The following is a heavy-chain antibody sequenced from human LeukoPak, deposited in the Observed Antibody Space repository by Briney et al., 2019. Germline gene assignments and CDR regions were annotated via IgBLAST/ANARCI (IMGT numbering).Heavy chain of an antibody. J-gene: IGHJ5*02. D-gene: IGHD6-13*01. V-gene: IGHV4-39*01. CDR1: AFTFSSYG. Sequence: GSLRLSCAASAFTFSSYGMSWVRQPPGKGLEWIGSIYYSGSTYYNPSLKSRVTISVDTSKNQFSLKLSSVTAADTAVYYCARGASRQLVGPWWFDPWGQGTLVTVSS. CDR3: ARGASRQLVGPWWFDP. CDR2: IYYSGST.